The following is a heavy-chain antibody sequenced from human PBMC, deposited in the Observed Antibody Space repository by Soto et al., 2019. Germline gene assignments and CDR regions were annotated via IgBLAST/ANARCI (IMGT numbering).Heavy chain of an antibody. CDR2: ISANSGIT. J-gene: IGHJ5*02. V-gene: IGHV1-18*01. Sequence: ASVKVSCKASGYLFTNYGVTWVRRAPGQGLEWMGWISANSGITYNAERLQGRVTMTTDTSTSTAYLELRNLGSDDTAIYYCARGPTRSYNYFDPWGQGTLVTVSS. CDR3: ARGPTRSYNYFDP. CDR1: GYLFTNYG.